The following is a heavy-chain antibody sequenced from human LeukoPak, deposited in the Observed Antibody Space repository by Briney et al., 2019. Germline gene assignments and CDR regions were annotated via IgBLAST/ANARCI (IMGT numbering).Heavy chain of an antibody. CDR3: ARGTIFGVVRRNWFDP. D-gene: IGHD3-3*01. CDR1: FXXYA. V-gene: IGHV3-23*01. CDR2: ISDNGGGT. Sequence: FXXYAMSWVRQXXXXGLEWVSGISDNGGGTYYAESLKGRFTISRDNSKNMLYLQMNSLRAEDTAVYYCARGTIFGVVRRNWFDPWGQGTLVTVSS. J-gene: IGHJ5*02.